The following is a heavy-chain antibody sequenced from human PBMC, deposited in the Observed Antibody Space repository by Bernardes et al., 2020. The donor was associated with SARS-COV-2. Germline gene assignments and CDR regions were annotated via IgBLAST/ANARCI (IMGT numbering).Heavy chain of an antibody. CDR1: GFTLSKYD. D-gene: IGHD1-26*01. Sequence: GGSPRPPCAAPGFTLSKYDMSWGRQAPGKGPEWVPGISGSGNTTYYADSVKGRFTISRDNSKNTLFLQMDSLRAEDTAVYFCAREGKWDNWYLDLWGRGTLVTVSS. CDR3: AREGKWDNWYLDL. J-gene: IGHJ2*01. CDR2: ISGSGNTT. V-gene: IGHV3-23*01.